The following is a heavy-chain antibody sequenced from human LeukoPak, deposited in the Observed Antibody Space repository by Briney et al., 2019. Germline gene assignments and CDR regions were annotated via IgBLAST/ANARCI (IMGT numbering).Heavy chain of an antibody. D-gene: IGHD1-1*01. CDR1: GFTFSNYA. CDR3: AKATGTLGN. J-gene: IGHJ4*02. V-gene: IGHV3-23*01. CDR2: INGRGGST. Sequence: GGSLRLSCAASGFTFSNYAMSWVRQAPGKGLEWVSSINGRGGSTYYADSVKGRFTISRDNSKNTLYLQMNSLRAEDTAIYYCAKATGTLGNWGQGTLVTVSS.